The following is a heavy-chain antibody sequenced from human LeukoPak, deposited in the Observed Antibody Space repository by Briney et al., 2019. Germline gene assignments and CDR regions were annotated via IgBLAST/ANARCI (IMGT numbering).Heavy chain of an antibody. V-gene: IGHV1-69*01. Sequence: ASVKVSCKASGGTFSSYAISWVRQAPGQGLEWMGGIIPIFGTANYAQKFQGRVTITADESTSTAYMELSSLRSEDTAVYYCARELGVDTAMVRTYYFDYWGQGTLVTVSS. CDR1: GGTFSSYA. CDR2: IIPIFGTA. D-gene: IGHD5-18*01. J-gene: IGHJ4*02. CDR3: ARELGVDTAMVRTYYFDY.